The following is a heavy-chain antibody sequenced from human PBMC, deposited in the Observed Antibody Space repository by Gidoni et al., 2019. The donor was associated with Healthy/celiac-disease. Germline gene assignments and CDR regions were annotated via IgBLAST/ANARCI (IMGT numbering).Heavy chain of an antibody. Sequence: QVQLQESGPGLVKPSQTLSLTCTFSGGSISSGRYYWSWIRQHPGKVLEWIGYIYYSGSTYYNPSLKSRVTISVDTSKNQFSLKLSSVTAADTAVYYCARADHYDILTGYSNWFDPWGQGTLVTVSS. CDR3: ARADHYDILTGYSNWFDP. V-gene: IGHV4-31*03. CDR2: IYYSGST. D-gene: IGHD3-9*01. J-gene: IGHJ5*02. CDR1: GGSISSGRYY.